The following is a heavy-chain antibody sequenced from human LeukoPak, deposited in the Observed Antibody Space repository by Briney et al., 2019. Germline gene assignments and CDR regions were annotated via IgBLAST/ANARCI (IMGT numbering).Heavy chain of an antibody. CDR2: ISNRGST. CDR3: AKDVSGAFYAFDV. CDR1: GASVSSHF. Sequence: SETLSHSCGVSGASVSSHFWSWIRQTPGMGLEWIGYISNRGSTGYNPSLRSRVTISVDAPKNEVSLNLRSVSAADTAVYYCAKDVSGAFYAFDVWGQG. J-gene: IGHJ3*01. D-gene: IGHD2/OR15-2a*01. V-gene: IGHV4-59*02.